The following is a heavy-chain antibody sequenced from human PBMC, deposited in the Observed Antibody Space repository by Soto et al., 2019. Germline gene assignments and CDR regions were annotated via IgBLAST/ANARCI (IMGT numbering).Heavy chain of an antibody. CDR1: GFTFSSYW. V-gene: IGHV3-74*01. Sequence: EVQLVESGGGLVQPGGSLRLSCAASGFTFSSYWMHWVRQAPGKGLVWVSRVNTEGSSISYADSVEGRFTISRDTDXNXXYRQMDRLGAEDTAVYYCAREEGDDYTNDYYGLDVWGQGTTVTVSS. CDR3: AREEGDDYTNDYYGLDV. D-gene: IGHD4-4*01. CDR2: VNTEGSSI. J-gene: IGHJ6*02.